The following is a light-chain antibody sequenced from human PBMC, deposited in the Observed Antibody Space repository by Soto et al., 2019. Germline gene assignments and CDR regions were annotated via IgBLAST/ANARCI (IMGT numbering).Light chain of an antibody. CDR3: QKYIIAPLT. V-gene: IGKV1-27*01. CDR1: LPIRNY. CDR2: AAS. J-gene: IGKJ4*01. Sequence: DIPMTQSPSSLSASVGDRVTITCRASLPIRNYLAWYQQKPGKIPNLLIYAASTLQAGVLSRFSGSGSGTDFTLNISSLQPADVAAYYCQKYIIAPLTFGGGTKVQIK.